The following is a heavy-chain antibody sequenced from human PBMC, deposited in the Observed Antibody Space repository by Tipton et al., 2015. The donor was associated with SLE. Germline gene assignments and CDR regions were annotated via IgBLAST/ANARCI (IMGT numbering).Heavy chain of an antibody. CDR1: GFTFSSYS. V-gene: IGHV3-21*01. J-gene: IGHJ4*02. CDR2: ISSSSSYI. Sequence: SLRLSCAASGFTFSSYSMNWVRQAPGKGLEWVSSISSSSSYIYYADSVKGRFTISRDNAKNSLYLQMNSLRAEDTAVYYCARDLHGGNRPFDYWGQGTLVTVSS. D-gene: IGHD4-23*01. CDR3: ARDLHGGNRPFDY.